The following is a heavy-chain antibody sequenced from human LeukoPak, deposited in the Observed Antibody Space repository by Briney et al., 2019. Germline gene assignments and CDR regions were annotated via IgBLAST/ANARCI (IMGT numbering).Heavy chain of an antibody. D-gene: IGHD3-3*01. J-gene: IGHJ4*02. V-gene: IGHV3-30*03. CDR1: EFTFYKHG. CDR3: ARDRAWNYFDS. CDR2: ISSDGNRK. Sequence: GGSLRLSCTPFEFTFYKHGMHWVRQAPGKGPEWVAIISSDGNRKYYAHSVEGRFTISRDNSKNTLYLQMDSLRVDDTAVYYCARDRAWNYFDSWGQGTLVTVSS.